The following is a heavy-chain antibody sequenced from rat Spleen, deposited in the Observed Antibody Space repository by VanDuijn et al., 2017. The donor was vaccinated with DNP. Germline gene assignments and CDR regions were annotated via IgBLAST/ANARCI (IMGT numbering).Heavy chain of an antibody. D-gene: IGHD4-3*01. J-gene: IGHJ3*01. CDR1: GFTFSNYD. Sequence: EVQLVESGGGLVQPGRSMKLSCAASGFTFSNYDMAWVRQAPKKGLEWVATISYDGSSTYYRDSVEGRFTISRDNVKSIVYLQMNSLRSEDTATYFCTRGGSYFGDWFGYWGQGNLVTVSS. CDR2: ISYDGSST. V-gene: IGHV5-7*01. CDR3: TRGGSYFGDWFGY.